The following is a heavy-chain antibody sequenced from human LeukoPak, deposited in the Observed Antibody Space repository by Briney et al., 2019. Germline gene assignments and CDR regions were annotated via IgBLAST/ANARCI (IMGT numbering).Heavy chain of an antibody. CDR1: GFTFSSYA. CDR2: ISGGGGST. CDR3: AKKPTWGIAAAGHEYYFDY. J-gene: IGHJ4*02. D-gene: IGHD6-13*01. V-gene: IGHV3-23*01. Sequence: GGSLRLSCAASGFTFSSYAMSWVRQAPGKGLEWVSAISGGGGSTYYADSVKGQFTISRDNSKNTLYLQMNSLRAEDTAVYYCAKKPTWGIAAAGHEYYFDYWGQGTLVTVSS.